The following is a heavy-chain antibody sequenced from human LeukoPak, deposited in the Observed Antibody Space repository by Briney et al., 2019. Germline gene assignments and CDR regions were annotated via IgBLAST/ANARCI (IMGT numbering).Heavy chain of an antibody. J-gene: IGHJ4*02. D-gene: IGHD1-26*01. CDR1: GLTFSNYG. CDR3: ARDGFEGATCLDY. V-gene: IGHV3-21*01. CDR2: ISSSSSYI. Sequence: GGSLRLSCAASGLTFSNYGMHWVRQAPGKGLEWVSSISSSSSYIYYADSVKGRFTISRDNAKNSLYLQMNSLRAEDTAVYYCARDGFEGATCLDYWGQGTLVTVSS.